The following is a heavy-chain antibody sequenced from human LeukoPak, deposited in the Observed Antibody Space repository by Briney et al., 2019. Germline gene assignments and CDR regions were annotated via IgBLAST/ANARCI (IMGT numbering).Heavy chain of an antibody. Sequence: SETLSLTCTVSVGSITSGGYYWSWIRQHPGKGLEWIGYISYSGNTYYNPSLKSRLTISVDTSKNQFSLKLSSVTAADTAVYYCARSFGESYFDYWGQGILVTVSS. CDR3: ARSFGESYFDY. D-gene: IGHD3-10*01. CDR2: ISYSGNT. CDR1: VGSITSGGYY. J-gene: IGHJ4*02. V-gene: IGHV4-31*03.